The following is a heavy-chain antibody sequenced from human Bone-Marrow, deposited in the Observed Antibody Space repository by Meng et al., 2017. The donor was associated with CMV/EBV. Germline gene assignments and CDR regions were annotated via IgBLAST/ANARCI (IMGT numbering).Heavy chain of an antibody. V-gene: IGHV1-2*02. CDR2: ISPYSGAT. Sequence: ASVKVSCKASGYTFTSYDINWVRQATGQGLEWMGWISPYSGATNYAQKFQDRVTMTRDTSISTIYMELSRLRSDDTAVYYCARDRTDYYDTTFYYPNLFDPWGQGTLVTVSS. CDR1: GYTFTSYD. D-gene: IGHD3-22*01. J-gene: IGHJ5*02. CDR3: ARDRTDYYDTTFYYPNLFDP.